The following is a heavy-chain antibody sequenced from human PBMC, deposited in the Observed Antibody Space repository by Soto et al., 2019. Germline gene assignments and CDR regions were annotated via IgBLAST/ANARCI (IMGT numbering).Heavy chain of an antibody. CDR1: GFSLTTGKMG. V-gene: IGHV2-26*01. CDR3: ARMKVDSYQFYYAMDV. J-gene: IGHJ6*02. D-gene: IGHD3-9*01. CDR2: IFSDNER. Sequence: SGPTLVNPIETLTLTCTVSGFSLTTGKMGVSWIRQPPGKALEWLAHIFSDNERSYSTSLQGRLTISKDTSGSQVVLSMTNVGPVDTATYYCARMKVDSYQFYYAMDVWGQGTTVTVSS.